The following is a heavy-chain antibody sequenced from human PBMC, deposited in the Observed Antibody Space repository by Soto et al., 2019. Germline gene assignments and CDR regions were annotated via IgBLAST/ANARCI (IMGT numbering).Heavy chain of an antibody. CDR1: GDSVSSDITS. J-gene: IGHJ3*01. V-gene: IGHV6-1*01. CDR2: TYYRSKLFH. D-gene: IGHD3-10*01. CDR3: GRGNDLDD. Sequence: QGQLQKSGPGLVKPSQTLSLTCALSGDSVSSDITSWNWIRQSPSSGLDWLGRTYYRSKLFHDYAASVKSRITIDPDTSKNQFSRALNSMTHADTAVYSCGRGNDLDDWGQGTVVTVSS.